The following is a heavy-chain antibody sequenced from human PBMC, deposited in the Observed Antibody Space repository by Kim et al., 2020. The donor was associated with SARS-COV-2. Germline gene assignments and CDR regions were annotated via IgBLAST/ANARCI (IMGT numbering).Heavy chain of an antibody. J-gene: IGHJ4*02. V-gene: IGHV3-21*01. CDR1: GFTFSSYS. Sequence: GGSLRLSCAASGFTFSSYSMNWVRQAPGKGLEWVSSISSSSSYIYYADSVKGRFTISRDNAKNSLYLQMNSLRAEDTAVYYCARDPLNGDPGRWGQGTLVNVSS. CDR3: ARDPLNGDPGR. CDR2: ISSSSSYI. D-gene: IGHD4-17*01.